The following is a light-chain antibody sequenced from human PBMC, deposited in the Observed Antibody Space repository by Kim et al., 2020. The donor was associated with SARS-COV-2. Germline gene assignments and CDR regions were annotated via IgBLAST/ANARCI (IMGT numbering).Light chain of an antibody. CDR1: QSVSSN. V-gene: IGKV3-15*01. J-gene: IGKJ1*01. CDR2: GAS. Sequence: PGERATLSCRASQSVSSNLAWYQQKPGQAPSLLIYGASTRATGIPARFSGSGSGTDFTLTISSLQSEDFAVYYCQQYDNWPPWTFGQGTKVDIK. CDR3: QQYDNWPPWT.